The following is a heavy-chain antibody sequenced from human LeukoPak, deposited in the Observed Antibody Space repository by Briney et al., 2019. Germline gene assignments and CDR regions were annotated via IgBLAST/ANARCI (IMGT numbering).Heavy chain of an antibody. CDR2: IKSKTDGGTK. V-gene: IGHV3-15*01. D-gene: IGHD6-13*01. Sequence: PGGPLRLSCAASGFTFSNAWMSWVRQAPGKGLEWVGRIKSKTDGGTKDYAAPVKGRFTISRDDSKNTLYLQMNSLKTEDTAVYYCTTVGSSSWYIVYWGQGTLVTVSS. J-gene: IGHJ4*02. CDR3: TTVGSSSWYIVY. CDR1: GFTFSNAW.